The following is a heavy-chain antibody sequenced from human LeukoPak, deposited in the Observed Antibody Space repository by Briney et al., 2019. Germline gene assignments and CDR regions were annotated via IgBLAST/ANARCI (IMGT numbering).Heavy chain of an antibody. V-gene: IGHV4-34*01. CDR3: ARSTRSWFDP. J-gene: IGHJ5*02. CDR2: VYYSGSA. Sequence: SETLSLTCAVYGGSFSGYYWGWIRQPPGKGLEWIGSVYYSGSAYYNPSLKSRVTISVDTSKNQFSLKLSSLTAADTAVYYCARSTRSWFDPWGQGSLVTVSS. CDR1: GGSFSGYY. D-gene: IGHD3-10*01.